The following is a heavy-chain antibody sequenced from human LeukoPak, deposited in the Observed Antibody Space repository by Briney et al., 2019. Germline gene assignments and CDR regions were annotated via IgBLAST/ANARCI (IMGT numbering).Heavy chain of an antibody. CDR1: GGSISSGGYY. D-gene: IGHD1-26*01. Sequence: PSQTLSLTCTVSGGSISSGGYYWSWIRQPPGKGLEWIGYIYHSGSTYYNPSLKSRVTISVDRSKNQFSLKLSSVTAADTAVYYCARGYSGSDRAFDIWGQGTMVTVSS. CDR2: IYHSGST. V-gene: IGHV4-30-2*01. CDR3: ARGYSGSDRAFDI. J-gene: IGHJ3*02.